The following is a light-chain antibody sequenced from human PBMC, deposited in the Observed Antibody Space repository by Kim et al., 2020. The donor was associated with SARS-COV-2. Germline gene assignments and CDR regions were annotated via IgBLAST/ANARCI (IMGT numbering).Light chain of an antibody. CDR3: SSYAGSNNLV. J-gene: IGLJ3*02. Sequence: QSALTQPPSASGSPGQSVTISCTGTSSDVGGYNYVSWYQQHPGKAPKLMIYEVSKRPSGLPDRFSGSKSGNTASLTVAGLQAEDEADYYCSSYAGSNNLVFGRGTQLTVL. V-gene: IGLV2-8*01. CDR2: EVS. CDR1: SSDVGGYNY.